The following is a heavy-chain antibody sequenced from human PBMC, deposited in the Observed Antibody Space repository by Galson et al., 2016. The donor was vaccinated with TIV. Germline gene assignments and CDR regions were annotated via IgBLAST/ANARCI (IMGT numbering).Heavy chain of an antibody. CDR3: ARDGGNAWEYDC. CDR1: GFAVSSCE. J-gene: IGHJ4*02. Sequence: SLRLSCAASGFAVSSCEMNWVRQAPGKGLEWLSYIGRGANFRDYSDSVKGRFTVSEDNAKNSLYPQMSSLRAEDTGVYYCARDGGNAWEYDCWGQGTLVTVSP. CDR2: IGRGANFR. D-gene: IGHD1-26*01. V-gene: IGHV3-48*03.